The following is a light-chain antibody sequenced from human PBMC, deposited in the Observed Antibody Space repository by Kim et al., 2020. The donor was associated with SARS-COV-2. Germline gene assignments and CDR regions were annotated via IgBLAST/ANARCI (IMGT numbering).Light chain of an antibody. CDR2: GNR. CDR3: QSYDSSLNYV. J-gene: IGLJ1*01. Sequence: GPRVTIACTGSRSNIGAGYDVHWYLQLPGTAPKLLIYGNRNRPSGVPDRFSGSKSGTSASLAITGLQAEDEADYYCQSYDSSLNYVFGTGTKVTVL. V-gene: IGLV1-40*01. CDR1: RSNIGAGYD.